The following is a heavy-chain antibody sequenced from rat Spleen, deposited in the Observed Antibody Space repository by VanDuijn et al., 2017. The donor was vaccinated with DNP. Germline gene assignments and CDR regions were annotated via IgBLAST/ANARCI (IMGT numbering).Heavy chain of an antibody. CDR2: ISYSGRT. D-gene: IGHD1-5*01. V-gene: IGHV3-1*01. CDR3: ARWKIGPHYFDY. CDR1: GFSITSSY. Sequence: EVRLQESGPGLVKPSQSLSLACSVTGFSITSSYRWNWIRKFPGNKMEWIGHISYSGRTTYNPSLKSRISITRDTSKNQFFLQLNSVSTEDTATYYCARWKIGPHYFDYWGQGVMVTVSS. J-gene: IGHJ2*01.